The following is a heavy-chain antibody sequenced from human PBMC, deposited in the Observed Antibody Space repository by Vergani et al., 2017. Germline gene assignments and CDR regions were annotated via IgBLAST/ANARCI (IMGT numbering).Heavy chain of an antibody. CDR1: GGSISSGSYY. D-gene: IGHD3-16*02. J-gene: IGHJ6*02. CDR3: ARDRMITFGGVISNYYYGMDV. CDR2: IYTSGST. Sequence: QVQLQESGPGLVKPSQTLSLTCTVSGGSISSGSYYWSWIRQPAGKGLEWIGRIYTSGSTNYNPSLKSRVTISVDTSKNQFSLKLSSVTAADTAVYYCARDRMITFGGVISNYYYGMDVWGQGTTVTVSS. V-gene: IGHV4-61*02.